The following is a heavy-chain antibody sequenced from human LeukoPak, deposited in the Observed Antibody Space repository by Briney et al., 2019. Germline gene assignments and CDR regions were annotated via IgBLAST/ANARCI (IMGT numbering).Heavy chain of an antibody. CDR2: IYYSGST. D-gene: IGHD2-8*01. J-gene: IGHJ4*02. V-gene: IGHV4-39*07. CDR3: ARGPTLSLGLVYYFDY. CDR1: GGSISSSSYY. Sequence: SETLSLTCTVSGGSISSSSYYWGWIRQPPGKGLEWIGSIYYSGSTYYNPSLKSRVTISVDTSKNQFSLKLSSVTAADTAVYYCARGPTLSLGLVYYFDYWGQGTLVTVSS.